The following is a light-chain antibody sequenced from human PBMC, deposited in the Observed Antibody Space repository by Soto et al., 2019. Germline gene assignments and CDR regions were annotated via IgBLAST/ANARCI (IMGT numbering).Light chain of an antibody. CDR2: GAS. J-gene: IGKJ1*01. CDR3: QQDYNRWT. V-gene: IGKV3D-7*01. Sequence: PGERVTLSCRASQGVSSSYLTWYQQKPGQAPRLLIYGASTRATSIPARFSGSGSGTDFTLTISSLQPEDFAVYYCQQDYNRWTFGQGTKVEIK. CDR1: QGVSSSY.